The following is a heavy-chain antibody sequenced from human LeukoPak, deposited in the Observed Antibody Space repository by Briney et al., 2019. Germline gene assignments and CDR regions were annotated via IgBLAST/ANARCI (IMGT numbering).Heavy chain of an antibody. D-gene: IGHD5-12*01. CDR2: IIASSGST. CDR1: GFSISNSA. V-gene: IGHV3-23*01. Sequence: PGGSLRLSCAASGFSISNSAMCWVRQAPGKGLEWVSLIIASSGSTFNADSVKGRFTISRDNSKNTLYLQMNSLRAEDTAVYYCAKGAYDYIEMGYFDYWGQGTLVTVSS. J-gene: IGHJ4*02. CDR3: AKGAYDYIEMGYFDY.